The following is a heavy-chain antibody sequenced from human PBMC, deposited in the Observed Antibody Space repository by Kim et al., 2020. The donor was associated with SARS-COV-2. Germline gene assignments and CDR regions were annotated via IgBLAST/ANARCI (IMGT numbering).Heavy chain of an antibody. D-gene: IGHD6-13*01. CDR3: ARGYPRIAAAGPTKNYFDY. CDR2: INPSGGST. J-gene: IGHJ4*02. V-gene: IGHV1-46*01. CDR1: GYTFTSYY. Sequence: ASVKVSCKASGYTFTSYYMHWVRQAPGQGLEWMGIINPSGGSTSYAQKFQGRVTMTRDTSTSTVYMELSSLRSEDTAVYYCARGYPRIAAAGPTKNYFDYWGQGTLVTVSS.